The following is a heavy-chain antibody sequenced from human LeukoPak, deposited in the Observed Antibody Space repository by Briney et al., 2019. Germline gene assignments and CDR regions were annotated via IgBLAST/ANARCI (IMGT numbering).Heavy chain of an antibody. V-gene: IGHV4-59*01. D-gene: IGHD2-15*01. CDR3: ARDMTPKYLSHTLDV. Sequence: PSETLSLTCTVSGGSISSYHWSWIRQPPGKGLEWIGYIYYSGSTNYNPSLKSRVTISVDTSRNQVSLKLNSVTAADTAVYYCARDMTPKYLSHTLDVWGQGTTVTVSS. CDR1: GGSISSYH. CDR2: IYYSGST. J-gene: IGHJ6*02.